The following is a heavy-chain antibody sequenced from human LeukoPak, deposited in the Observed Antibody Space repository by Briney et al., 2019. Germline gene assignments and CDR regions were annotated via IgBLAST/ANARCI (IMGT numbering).Heavy chain of an antibody. Sequence: PGGSLRLSCAASGFTFSSYAMHWVRQAPGKGLEWVAVISYDGSNKYYADSVKGRFTISRDNSKNTLYLQMNSLRAEDTAVYYCARGLSTEEDPEGPHSGYDWGGVIDYWGQGTLVTVSS. CDR2: ISYDGSNK. CDR3: ARGLSTEEDPEGPHSGYDWGGVIDY. D-gene: IGHD5-12*01. J-gene: IGHJ4*02. CDR1: GFTFSSYA. V-gene: IGHV3-30-3*01.